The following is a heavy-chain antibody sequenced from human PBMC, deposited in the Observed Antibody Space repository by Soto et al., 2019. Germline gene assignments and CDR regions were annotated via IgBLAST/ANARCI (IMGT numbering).Heavy chain of an antibody. Sequence: PSETLSLTCSVSGGSLSGYYWTWTPQPPGKGLEWIGYIYYAGTTTYNPSLKNRVTISLDTPKNQFSLKMDSVTAADTAVYYCTRLGGYYQALDSSGQGVLVTVSS. CDR2: IYYAGTT. CDR3: TRLGGYYQALDS. J-gene: IGHJ4*02. D-gene: IGHD3-22*01. CDR1: GGSLSGYY. V-gene: IGHV4-59*08.